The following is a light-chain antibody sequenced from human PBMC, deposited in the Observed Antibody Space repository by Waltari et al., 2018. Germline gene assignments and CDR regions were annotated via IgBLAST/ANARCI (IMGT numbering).Light chain of an antibody. Sequence: QSALTQPPPASGSPGQSVTISCSGTGSDIGGYEFVSWYQHPPGNPPRLIIFEVNKRPSGVPSRFSGSKSGNTASLTVSGLQPDDEGDFYCSSFALNTNHYVFGSGTKVTVL. J-gene: IGLJ1*01. CDR3: SSFALNTNHYV. CDR1: GSDIGGYEF. CDR2: EVN. V-gene: IGLV2-8*01.